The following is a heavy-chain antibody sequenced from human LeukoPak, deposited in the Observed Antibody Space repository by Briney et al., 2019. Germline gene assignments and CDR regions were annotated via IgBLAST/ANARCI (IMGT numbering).Heavy chain of an antibody. J-gene: IGHJ3*02. D-gene: IGHD3-3*01. CDR2: MDPNSDNT. V-gene: IGHV1-8*03. CDR1: GCTFTNYY. CDR3: ARGLTIFGAVNDAFGI. Sequence: ASVKVSCKASGCTFTNYYINWVRQATGQGLEWMGWMDPNSDNTGYAQEFQGRVTITRNTSTSTSYMELTSLRSEDTAVYYCARGLTIFGAVNDAFGIWGQGTMVTVSS.